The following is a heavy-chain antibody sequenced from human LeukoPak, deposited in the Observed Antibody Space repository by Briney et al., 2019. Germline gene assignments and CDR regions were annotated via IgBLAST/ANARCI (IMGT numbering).Heavy chain of an antibody. CDR2: INSDGSII. CDR1: GLTFRNYW. CDR3: LRALNGVADF. V-gene: IGHV3-74*01. J-gene: IGHJ4*02. D-gene: IGHD3-9*01. Sequence: PGGSLRLSCAASGLTFRNYWMHCVRQVPGKGLVWVSRINSDGSIINYADSVTGRFTISRDNAKNALYLQMNRLRAEDTAVYYWLRALNGVADFWGQGTLVTVTS.